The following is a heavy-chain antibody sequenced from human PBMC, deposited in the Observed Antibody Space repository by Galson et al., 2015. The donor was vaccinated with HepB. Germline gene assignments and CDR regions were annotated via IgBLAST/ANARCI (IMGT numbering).Heavy chain of an antibody. D-gene: IGHD3-10*01. J-gene: IGHJ6*02. CDR1: GFSFSGYS. V-gene: IGHV3-21*06. Sequence: SLRLSCAASGFSFSGYSMNWVRQAPGKGLEWVSSISSSSSYEHYADSVKGRFTVSRDNAKNSLYLEMNSLRAEDTAVYYCARERRGAYYYFGMDVWGQGTTVIVSS. CDR3: ARERRGAYYYFGMDV. CDR2: ISSSSSYE.